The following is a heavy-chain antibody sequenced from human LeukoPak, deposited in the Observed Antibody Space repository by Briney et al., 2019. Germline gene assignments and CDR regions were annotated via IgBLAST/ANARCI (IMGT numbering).Heavy chain of an antibody. J-gene: IGHJ4*02. CDR1: IGSIGNDY. CDR2: GHHSESP. CDR3: ARENKGTVHDSTAAFHY. V-gene: IGHV4-59*01. D-gene: IGHD1-7*01. Sequence: SETLSLTCTVSIGSIGNDYWSWLRQSPGKGLEWIAYGHHSESPNYNPSLKSRVTISVDRSNNRFSLQLSSVTAADTAVYYCARENKGTVHDSTAAFHYWGQGTLVTVSS.